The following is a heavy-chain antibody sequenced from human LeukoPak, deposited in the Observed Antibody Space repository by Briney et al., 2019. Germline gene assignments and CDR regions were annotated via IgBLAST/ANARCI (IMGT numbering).Heavy chain of an antibody. V-gene: IGHV3-74*01. J-gene: IGHJ5*02. CDR1: GFTFSSYW. CDR3: EREYDYGNNWFDP. CDR2: INSDGSST. D-gene: IGHD4-17*01. Sequence: GGSLRLSCAASGFTFSSYWMHWVRQAPGKGLVWVSRINSDGSSTSYADSVKGRFTISRDNAKNTLYLQMNSLRAEDTAVYYCEREYDYGNNWFDPWGQETLVTVSS.